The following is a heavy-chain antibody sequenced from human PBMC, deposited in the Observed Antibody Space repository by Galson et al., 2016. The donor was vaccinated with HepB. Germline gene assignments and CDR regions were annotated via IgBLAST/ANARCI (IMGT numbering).Heavy chain of an antibody. D-gene: IGHD6-19*01. Sequence: SLRLSCAVSGFTFEDYAMHWVRQAPGKGLEWVSGISWNSGTIGYADSVKGRFTISRDNARNYLYLQMNSLKVEDTALYFCARDFVGPLAVAGPSHWGQGTLVTVSS. J-gene: IGHJ4*02. CDR1: GFTFEDYA. CDR2: ISWNSGTI. CDR3: ARDFVGPLAVAGPSH. V-gene: IGHV3-9*01.